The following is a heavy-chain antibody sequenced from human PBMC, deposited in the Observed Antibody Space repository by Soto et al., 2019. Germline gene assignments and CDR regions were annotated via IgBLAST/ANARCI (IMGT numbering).Heavy chain of an antibody. V-gene: IGHV3-64D*06. CDR1: GSTFSSYA. D-gene: IGHD6-13*01. J-gene: IGHJ4*02. CDR3: VKDKGRTMAAAGTLDY. Sequence: GGSLRLSCSASGSTFSSYAMHWVRQAPGKGLEYVSAISSNGGSTYYADSVKGRFTISRDNSKNTLYLQMSSLRAEDTAVYYCVKDKGRTMAAAGTLDYWGQGTLVTVSS. CDR2: ISSNGGST.